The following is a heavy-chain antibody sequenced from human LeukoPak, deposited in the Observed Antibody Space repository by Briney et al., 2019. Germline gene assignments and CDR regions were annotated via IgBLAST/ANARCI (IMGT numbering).Heavy chain of an antibody. J-gene: IGHJ4*02. CDR3: AKGHYDSSGYWLDY. D-gene: IGHD3-22*01. V-gene: IGHV3-30*18. CDR2: ISYDGSNK. Sequence: PGRSLRLSCAASGFTFSTYGMHWVRQAPGKGLEWVAVISYDGSNKYCADSVKGRFTISRDNSKNTLYLQMNSLRAEDTAVYYCAKGHYDSSGYWLDYWGQGTLVTVSS. CDR1: GFTFSTYG.